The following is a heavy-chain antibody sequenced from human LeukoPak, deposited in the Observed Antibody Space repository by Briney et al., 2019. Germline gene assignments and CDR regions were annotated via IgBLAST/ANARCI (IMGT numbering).Heavy chain of an antibody. CDR3: ARLWSGSYGPLAPFDY. Sequence: SETLSLTCTVSGCSISRYDWRWIRQPPGKGLEWIGDIYYSGSTNYNPSLKSRVTIAVEASKNQFSLRLCALTAADTAVYSSARLWSGSYGPLAPFDYWGQGTLVTVSS. CDR2: IYYSGST. CDR1: GCSISRYD. V-gene: IGHV4-59*08. J-gene: IGHJ4*02. D-gene: IGHD1-26*01.